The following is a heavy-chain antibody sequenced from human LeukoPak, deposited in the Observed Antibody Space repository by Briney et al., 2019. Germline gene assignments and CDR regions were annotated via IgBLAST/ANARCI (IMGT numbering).Heavy chain of an antibody. CDR1: GFTFSSYS. V-gene: IGHV3-21*01. CDR2: ISSSSSYI. CDR3: ARDGSGSYFVDY. Sequence: GGSLRLSCAASGFTFSSYSMNWVRQAPGKGLEWVSSISSSSSYIYYADSVKGRLTISRDNAKNSLYLQMNSLRAEDTAVYYCARDGSGSYFVDYWGQGTLVTVSS. J-gene: IGHJ4*02. D-gene: IGHD3-10*01.